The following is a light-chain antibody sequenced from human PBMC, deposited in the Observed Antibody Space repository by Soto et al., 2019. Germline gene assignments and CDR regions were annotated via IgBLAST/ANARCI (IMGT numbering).Light chain of an antibody. V-gene: IGLV2-8*01. CDR1: SSDVGGYNY. J-gene: IGLJ2*01. CDR2: EVT. CDR3: SSFAGTTNLI. Sequence: QSVLTQPPSASGSPGQSVTISCTGTSSDVGGYNYVSWYQHHPGKAPKLMIYEVTKRPSGVPDRFSGSKSGNTASLTVSGLQAEDEGDYFCSSFAGTTNLIFGGGTKLTVL.